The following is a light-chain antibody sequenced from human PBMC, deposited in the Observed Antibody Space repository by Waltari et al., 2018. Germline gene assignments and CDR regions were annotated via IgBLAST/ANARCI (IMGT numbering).Light chain of an antibody. CDR3: LQYSSSPYS. V-gene: IGKV1D-16*01. CDR1: QSISSW. Sequence: DIQMTQSPSSLSASVGDTVTITCRASQSISSWLDWYQQKPGKAPKFLIYKASSLQSGAPSRFSGSGSGTEFTLTISSLQPEDFATYYCLQYSSSPYSFGQGTKVEIK. CDR2: KAS. J-gene: IGKJ2*03.